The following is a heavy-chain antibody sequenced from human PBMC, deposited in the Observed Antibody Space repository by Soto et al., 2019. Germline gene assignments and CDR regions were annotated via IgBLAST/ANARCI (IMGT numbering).Heavy chain of an antibody. CDR2: ISSNGGST. Sequence: GGSLRLSCSASGFTFSSYAMHWVRQAPGKGLEYVSAISSNGGSTYYAHSVKGRFTISRDNSKNTLYLQMSSLRAEDTAVYYCVKEIGYYDFWSIWGQGTMVTVSS. CDR3: VKEIGYYDFWSI. J-gene: IGHJ3*02. D-gene: IGHD3-3*01. CDR1: GFTFSSYA. V-gene: IGHV3-64D*08.